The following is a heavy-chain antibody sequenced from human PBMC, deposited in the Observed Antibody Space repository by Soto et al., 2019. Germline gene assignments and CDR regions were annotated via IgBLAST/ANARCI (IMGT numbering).Heavy chain of an antibody. D-gene: IGHD4-17*01. Sequence: GGSLRLSCAASGFTFSSYAMSWVRQDPGKGLEWVSAVGTGGTAYYADSVKGRFTISRDKSKNALYLQMNSLIAEVTAVYYCATIDYGEDYWGQGTLVTVSS. V-gene: IGHV3-23*01. J-gene: IGHJ4*02. CDR3: ATIDYGEDY. CDR2: VGTGGTA. CDR1: GFTFSSYA.